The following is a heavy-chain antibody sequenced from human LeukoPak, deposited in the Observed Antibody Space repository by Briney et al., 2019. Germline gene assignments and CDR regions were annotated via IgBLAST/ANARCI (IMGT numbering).Heavy chain of an antibody. V-gene: IGHV4-4*02. Sequence: KPSETLSLTCAVSGGSISSNNWWIWVRQSPEKGLEWIGKIYHDGSTNYNPSLKSRVTISMDKSKNQLSLKLNFVTAADTAVYYCARDRGGYTYSHDYWGQGTLVTVSS. J-gene: IGHJ4*02. D-gene: IGHD5-18*01. CDR2: IYHDGST. CDR1: GGSISSNNW. CDR3: ARDRGGYTYSHDY.